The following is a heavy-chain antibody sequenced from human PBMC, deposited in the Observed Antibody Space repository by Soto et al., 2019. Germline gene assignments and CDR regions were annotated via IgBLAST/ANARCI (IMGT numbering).Heavy chain of an antibody. D-gene: IGHD3-9*01. CDR2: INHSGNN. CDR1: GGSFSTYY. V-gene: IGHV4-34*01. CDR3: ARGGSNDWQVAFDI. Sequence: SETLSLTCVVSGGSFSTYYYNWIRQSPGKGLEWIGEINHSGNNNYSPSLKSRVTMSLDTSKNQFSLKLTSGTAADTAVYYCARGGSNDWQVAFDIWGQGTMVTVS. J-gene: IGHJ3*02.